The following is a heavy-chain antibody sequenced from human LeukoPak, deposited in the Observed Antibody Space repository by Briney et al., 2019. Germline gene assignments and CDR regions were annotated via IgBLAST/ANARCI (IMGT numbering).Heavy chain of an antibody. D-gene: IGHD4-17*01. CDR3: ARDPGYDYADYIQDPFDI. V-gene: IGHV4-4*07. J-gene: IGHJ3*02. CDR2: IYTRGST. CDR1: GGSVSSYY. Sequence: SETLSLTCTVSGGSVSSYYWSWIRQPAGKGLEWIGRIYTRGSTNYNPSLRGRVTISVDKSKNQFSLKLSSVTAADTAVYHCARDPGYDYADYIQDPFDIWGHGTMVAVSS.